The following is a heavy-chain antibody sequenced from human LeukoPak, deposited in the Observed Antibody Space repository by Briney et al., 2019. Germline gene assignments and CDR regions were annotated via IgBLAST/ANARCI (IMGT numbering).Heavy chain of an antibody. CDR1: GGSISSGGYY. CDR3: ARCDTVTTSFDY. J-gene: IGHJ4*02. Sequence: SETLSLTCTVSGGSISSGGYYWSWIRQHPGKGLEWIGYIYYSGSTYYNPSLKSRVTISVDTSKNQFSLKLSSVTAADTAVYYCARCDTVTTSFDYWGQETLVTVSS. V-gene: IGHV4-31*03. CDR2: IYYSGST. D-gene: IGHD4-17*01.